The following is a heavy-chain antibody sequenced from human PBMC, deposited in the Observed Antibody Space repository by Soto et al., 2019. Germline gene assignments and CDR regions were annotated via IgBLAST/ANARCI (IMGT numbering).Heavy chain of an antibody. CDR2: AGPSGSST. CDR1: GLTFGRNA. Sequence: TGGSLSLSCPTSGLTFGRNAMSWVRLAPGKGLEWVSLAGPSGSSTFYADSVRGWFTISRDNVENTVYRQMNSLRVADTALYFCARTYYYDSIVYYRTFDYWGQGTLVTVSS. J-gene: IGHJ4*02. D-gene: IGHD3-22*01. CDR3: ARTYYYDSIVYYRTFDY. V-gene: IGHV3-23*01.